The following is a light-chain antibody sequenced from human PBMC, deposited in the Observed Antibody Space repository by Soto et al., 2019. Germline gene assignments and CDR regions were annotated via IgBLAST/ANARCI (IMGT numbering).Light chain of an antibody. CDR2: GAS. CDR1: QSVGSNF. CDR3: RQYGRSLGSA. Sequence: EIVLTQSACTLSLSPGERATLYWGASQSVGSNFLAWYQEKPGQAPRLVIYGASSRATGIPDRFSGSGSATDFTLTISRLEPEDFAVYFCRQYGRSLGSAFGGGTKVDI. V-gene: IGKV3-20*01. J-gene: IGKJ4*01.